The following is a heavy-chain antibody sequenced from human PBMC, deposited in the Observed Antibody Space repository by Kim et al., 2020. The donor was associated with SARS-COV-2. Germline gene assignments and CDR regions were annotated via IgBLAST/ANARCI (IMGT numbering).Heavy chain of an antibody. V-gene: IGHV3-23*01. Sequence: GGSLRLSCAASGFTFSSYAMSWVRQAPGKGLEWVSAISGSGGSTYYADSVKGRFTISRDNSKNTLYLQMNSLRAEDTAVYYCAKDRTVFGDYGPFDYWGQGTLVTVSS. CDR3: AKDRTVFGDYGPFDY. CDR1: GFTFSSYA. D-gene: IGHD4-17*01. J-gene: IGHJ4*02. CDR2: ISGSGGST.